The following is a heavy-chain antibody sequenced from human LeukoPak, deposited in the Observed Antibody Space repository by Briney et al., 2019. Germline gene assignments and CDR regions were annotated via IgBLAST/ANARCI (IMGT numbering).Heavy chain of an antibody. V-gene: IGHV4-59*01. J-gene: IGHJ4*02. Sequence: SETLSLTCTVSGGSITNYYWTWIRQPPGKGLDWIGYIYYSGSTNYNPSLKSRVTMSVDTSKNQSSLKLSSVTAADTAVYYCARVTHSYDSSGYAYYYFDYWGQGTLVTVSS. CDR3: ARVTHSYDSSGYAYYYFDY. D-gene: IGHD3-22*01. CDR1: GGSITNYY. CDR2: IYYSGST.